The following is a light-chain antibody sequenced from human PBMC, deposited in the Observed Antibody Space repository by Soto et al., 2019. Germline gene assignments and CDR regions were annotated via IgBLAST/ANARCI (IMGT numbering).Light chain of an antibody. Sequence: DIQMTQSPSSLSASVGDRVTITCRASQGISSSLAWYQQNPGNAPKLLIYAASTLQSGVPSRFSGSGSGTDFTLTISSLQPEDFATYYCEKYDSVPWTFGPGTKVEIK. CDR3: EKYDSVPWT. J-gene: IGKJ3*01. V-gene: IGKV1-27*01. CDR2: AAS. CDR1: QGISSS.